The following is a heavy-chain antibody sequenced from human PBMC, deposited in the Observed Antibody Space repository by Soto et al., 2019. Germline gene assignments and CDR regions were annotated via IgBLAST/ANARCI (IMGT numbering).Heavy chain of an antibody. Sequence: LKISCKGSGYSFTSYWIGWVRQMPGKGLEWMGIIYPGDSDTRYSPSFQGQVTISADKSISTAYLQWSSLKASDTAMYYCARSIAVAGHYYGIDVWRQGTTVTVSS. D-gene: IGHD6-19*01. V-gene: IGHV5-51*01. J-gene: IGHJ6*02. CDR2: IYPGDSDT. CDR1: GYSFTSYW. CDR3: ARSIAVAGHYYGIDV.